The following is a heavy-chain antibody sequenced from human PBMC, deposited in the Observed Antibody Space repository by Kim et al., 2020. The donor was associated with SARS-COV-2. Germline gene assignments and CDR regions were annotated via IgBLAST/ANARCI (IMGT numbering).Heavy chain of an antibody. J-gene: IGHJ4*02. Sequence: SETLSLTCTVSGGSVSSGSYYWSWIRQPPGKGLEWIGYIYYSGSTNYNPSLKSRVTISVDTSKNQFSLKLSSVTAADTAVYYCARERYGGYGFDYWGQGTLVTVSS. CDR2: IYYSGST. CDR3: ARERYGGYGFDY. D-gene: IGHD5-12*01. V-gene: IGHV4-61*01. CDR1: GGSVSSGSYY.